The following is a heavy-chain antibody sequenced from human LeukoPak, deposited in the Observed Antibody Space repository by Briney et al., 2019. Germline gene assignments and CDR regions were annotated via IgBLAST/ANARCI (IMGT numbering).Heavy chain of an antibody. CDR2: ISARGDNS. CDR1: GLTFSSFA. V-gene: IGHV3-23*01. J-gene: IGHJ6*03. D-gene: IGHD6-13*01. CDR3: AKGHYSRLFYYMDA. Sequence: GGSLRLSCAASGLTFSSFAMSWVRQAPGKGLEWVPAISARGDNSSYADSVKGRFTISRDNSKNTVYLKTNSLRAEDTAVYYCAKGHYSRLFYYMDAWGKGTTVTVSS.